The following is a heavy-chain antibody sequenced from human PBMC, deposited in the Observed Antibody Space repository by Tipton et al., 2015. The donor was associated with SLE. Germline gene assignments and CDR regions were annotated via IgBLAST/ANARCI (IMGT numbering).Heavy chain of an antibody. Sequence: LSLTCAASGFTFSSYAMSWVRQAPGKGLEWVSAISGSGGSTYYADSVKGRFTISRDNSKNTLYLQMNSLRAEDTAVYYCAKDYWGWNYWYFDLWGRGTLVTVSS. CDR1: GFTFSSYA. CDR3: AKDYWGWNYWYFDL. V-gene: IGHV3-23*01. J-gene: IGHJ2*01. CDR2: ISGSGGST. D-gene: IGHD7-27*01.